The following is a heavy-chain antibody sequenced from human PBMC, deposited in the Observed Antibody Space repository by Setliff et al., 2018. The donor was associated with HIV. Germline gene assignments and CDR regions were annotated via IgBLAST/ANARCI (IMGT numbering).Heavy chain of an antibody. CDR2: IYTSGMT. V-gene: IGHV4-61*02. J-gene: IGHJ4*02. Sequence: PSETLSLTCTVSGGSISSGSYYWSWIRQPAGKGLEWIGRIYTSGMTNYNPSLQSRVTISLDTSKNQFSLKTSSVTATDTAVYYCLGYHSGTWALDYWSQGTLVTVSS. CDR1: GGSISSGSYY. D-gene: IGHD3-10*01. CDR3: LGYHSGTWALDY.